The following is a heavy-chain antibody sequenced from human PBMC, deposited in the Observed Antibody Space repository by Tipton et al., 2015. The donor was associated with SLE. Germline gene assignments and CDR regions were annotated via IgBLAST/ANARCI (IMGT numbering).Heavy chain of an antibody. D-gene: IGHD6-19*01. J-gene: IGHJ4*02. CDR3: AKDIAVAGYYFDY. V-gene: IGHV3-7*05. Sequence: SLRLSCAASGITFSSYWMSWVRQAPGKGLEWVANIKQDGSEKYYVDSVKGRFTISRDNAKNSLYLQMNSLRAEDTAVYYCAKDIAVAGYYFDYWGQGTLVTVSS. CDR2: IKQDGSEK. CDR1: GITFSSYW.